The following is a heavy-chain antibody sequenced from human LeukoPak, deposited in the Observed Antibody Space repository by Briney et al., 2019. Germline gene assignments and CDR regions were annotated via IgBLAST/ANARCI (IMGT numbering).Heavy chain of an antibody. D-gene: IGHD2-21*02. CDR1: GFTFSSYS. J-gene: IGHJ5*02. V-gene: IGHV3-21*01. Sequence: PGGSLRLSCAASGFTFSSYSMNWVRQAPGKGLEWVSSISSSSSYIYYADSVKGRFTISRDNAKNSLYLQMNSLRAEDTAVYYCARGRPYERWGLNWFDPWGQGTLVTVSS. CDR3: ARGRPYERWGLNWFDP. CDR2: ISSSSSYI.